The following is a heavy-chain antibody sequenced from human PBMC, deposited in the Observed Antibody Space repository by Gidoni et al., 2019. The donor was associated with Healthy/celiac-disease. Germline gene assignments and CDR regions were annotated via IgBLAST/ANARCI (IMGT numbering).Heavy chain of an antibody. V-gene: IGHV1-69*12. Sequence: QVQLVQSGAAVKKPGSSVKVSCKASGGTLSSYAISWVRQAPGQGLEWMGGIIPIFGTANYAQKFQGRVTITADESTSTAYMELSSLRSEDTAVYYCARATGQQLVLVSLDYWGQGTLVTVSS. CDR3: ARATGQQLVLVSLDY. J-gene: IGHJ4*02. D-gene: IGHD6-13*01. CDR1: GGTLSSYA. CDR2: IIPIFGTA.